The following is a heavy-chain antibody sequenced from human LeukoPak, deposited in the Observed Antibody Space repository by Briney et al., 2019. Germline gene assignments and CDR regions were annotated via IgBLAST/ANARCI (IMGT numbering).Heavy chain of an antibody. CDR2: IYTSGST. Sequence: PSETLSLTCTVSGGSISSYYWSWIRQPAGKGLEWIGRIYTSGSTNYNPSLKSRVTMSVDTSKNQFSLKLSSVTAADTAVYYCAGMRRETEGLDYFDYWGQGTLVTVSS. CDR1: GGSISSYY. V-gene: IGHV4-4*07. J-gene: IGHJ4*02. CDR3: AGMRRETEGLDYFDY. D-gene: IGHD3-16*01.